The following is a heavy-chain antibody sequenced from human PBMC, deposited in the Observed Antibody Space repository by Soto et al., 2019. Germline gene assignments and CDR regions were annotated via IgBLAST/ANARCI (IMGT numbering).Heavy chain of an antibody. CDR2: ISSSSSYI. J-gene: IGHJ6*03. Sequence: GGSLRLSCAASGFTFSSYSMNWVRQAPGKGLEWVSSISSSSSYIYYADSVKGRFTISRDNAKNSLYLQMNSLRAEDTAVYYCAREAVIRQQLDYYYYMDVWGKGTTVTVSS. CDR1: GFTFSSYS. D-gene: IGHD6-13*01. CDR3: AREAVIRQQLDYYYYMDV. V-gene: IGHV3-21*01.